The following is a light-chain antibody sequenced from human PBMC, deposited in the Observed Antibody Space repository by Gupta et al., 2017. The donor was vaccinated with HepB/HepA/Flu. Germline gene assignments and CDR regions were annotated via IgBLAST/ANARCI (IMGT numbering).Light chain of an antibody. Sequence: EIVMTQSPATLSVSPGERATLSCRASQSVSSNLAWYQQKPGQAPRLLISGAYTRGTGIPSRFSGSGSGTEFTLTISSLQSEDFAVYYCQQYNNWQTFGQGTKVEIK. J-gene: IGKJ1*01. CDR1: QSVSSN. CDR3: QQYNNWQT. V-gene: IGKV3-15*01. CDR2: GAY.